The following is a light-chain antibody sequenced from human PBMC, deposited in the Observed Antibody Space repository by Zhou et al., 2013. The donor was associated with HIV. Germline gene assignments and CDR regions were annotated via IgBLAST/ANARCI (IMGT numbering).Light chain of an antibody. Sequence: DIVMTQSPLSLPVTPGEPASISCRSSQSLLHVNGHNYLAWYLQKPGQSPQLLIYLGSNRASGVPDRFSGSGSGTDFTLKISRVEAEDVGVYYCMQALQSWTFGQGTKVKSN. CDR2: LGS. J-gene: IGKJ1*01. CDR1: QSLLHVNGHNY. CDR3: MQALQSWT. V-gene: IGKV2-28*01.